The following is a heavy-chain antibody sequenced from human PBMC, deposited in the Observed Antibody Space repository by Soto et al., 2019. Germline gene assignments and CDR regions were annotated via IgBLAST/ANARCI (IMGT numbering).Heavy chain of an antibody. CDR1: GFTFSSYG. CDR2: IWYDGSNK. D-gene: IGHD3-22*01. Sequence: ESGGGVVQPGRSLRLSCAASGFTFSSYGMHWVRQAPGKGLEWVAVIWYDGSNKYYADSVKGRFTISRDNSKNTLYLQMNSLRAEDTAVYYCARDGNYYDSSGYYTSPYYFDYWGQGTLVTVSS. CDR3: ARDGNYYDSSGYYTSPYYFDY. J-gene: IGHJ4*02. V-gene: IGHV3-33*01.